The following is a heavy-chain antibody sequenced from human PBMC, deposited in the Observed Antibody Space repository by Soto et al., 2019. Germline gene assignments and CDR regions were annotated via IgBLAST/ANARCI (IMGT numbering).Heavy chain of an antibody. Sequence: QVQLVQSVAAVKKPGSSVKVSCKASGGTFSSYAISWVRQAPGHGLEGMGGIIPIFGTANYAQKFQGRVTITADESTSTGYMELSSLRSEDTAVYYCASIQTAMAKIGPFDYWCQGTLVTVSS. CDR2: IIPIFGTA. D-gene: IGHD5-18*01. CDR1: GGTFSSYA. CDR3: ASIQTAMAKIGPFDY. V-gene: IGHV1-69*01. J-gene: IGHJ4*02.